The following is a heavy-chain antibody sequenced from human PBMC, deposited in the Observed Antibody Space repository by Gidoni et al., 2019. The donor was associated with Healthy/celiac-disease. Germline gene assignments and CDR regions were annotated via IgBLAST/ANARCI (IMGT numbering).Heavy chain of an antibody. V-gene: IGHV3-30-3*01. D-gene: IGHD3-22*01. J-gene: IGHJ4*02. CDR1: GFTFSKYT. Sequence: QVQLVESGGGVVQPGGSLRLSCAAAGFTFSKYTMHWVRQAPGKGLEWVAVISYDGSNKYYADAVKGRFTISRDNSKNKLYLQMNSLRAEDTAVYYCARGNIDYDSSGYYFDWGQGTLVTVSS. CDR2: ISYDGSNK. CDR3: ARGNIDYDSSGYYFD.